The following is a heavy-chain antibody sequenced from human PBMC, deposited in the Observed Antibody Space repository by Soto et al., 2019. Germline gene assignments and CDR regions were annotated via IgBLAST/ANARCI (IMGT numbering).Heavy chain of an antibody. CDR3: ARGAAIMEAFDI. J-gene: IGHJ3*02. Sequence: QVQLQESGPGLVKPSQTLSLTCTVSGGSISSGGYYWSWIRQHPGKGLEWIGYIYYSGSTYYNPSLKSRVTISVDKSKNQFSLKLSSVTAADTAVYYCARGAAIMEAFDIWGQGTMVTVSS. V-gene: IGHV4-31*03. CDR1: GGSISSGGYY. CDR2: IYYSGST. D-gene: IGHD2-2*02.